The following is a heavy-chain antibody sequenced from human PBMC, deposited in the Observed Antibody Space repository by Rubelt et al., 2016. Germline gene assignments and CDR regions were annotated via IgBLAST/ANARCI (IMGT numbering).Heavy chain of an antibody. CDR2: INHSGST. CDR3: AREDHYYYMDV. V-gene: IGHV4-34*01. Sequence: GKGLEWIGEINHSGSTNYNPSLKSRVTISVDTSKNQFSLKLSSVTAADTAVYYCAREDHYYYMDVWGKGTTVTVSS. J-gene: IGHJ6*03.